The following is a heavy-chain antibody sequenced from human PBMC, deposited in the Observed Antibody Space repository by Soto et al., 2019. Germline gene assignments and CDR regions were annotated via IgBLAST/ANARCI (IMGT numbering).Heavy chain of an antibody. Sequence: ASVKVSCKASGYTFTSYAMHWVRQAPGQRLEWMGWINAGNGNTKYSQKFQGRVTITRDTSASTAYMELSSLRSEDTAVYYCARDFRVSRSYYYDSSGYPFDYWGQGTLVTVSS. CDR1: GYTFTSYA. V-gene: IGHV1-3*01. CDR2: INAGNGNT. J-gene: IGHJ4*02. CDR3: ARDFRVSRSYYYDSSGYPFDY. D-gene: IGHD3-22*01.